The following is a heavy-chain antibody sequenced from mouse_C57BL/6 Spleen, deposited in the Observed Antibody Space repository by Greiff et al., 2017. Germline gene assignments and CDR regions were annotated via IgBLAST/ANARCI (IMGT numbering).Heavy chain of an antibody. CDR2: INPNNGGT. CDR3: ARESDYCGSSYGY. J-gene: IGHJ2*01. CDR1: GYTFTDYY. Sequence: VQLKQSGPELVKPGASVKISCKASGYTFTDYYMNWVKQSHGKSLEWIGDINPNNGGTSYNQKFKGKATLTVDKSSSTAYMELRSLTSEDSAVYYCARESDYCGSSYGYWGQGTTLTVSA. V-gene: IGHV1-26*01. D-gene: IGHD1-1*01.